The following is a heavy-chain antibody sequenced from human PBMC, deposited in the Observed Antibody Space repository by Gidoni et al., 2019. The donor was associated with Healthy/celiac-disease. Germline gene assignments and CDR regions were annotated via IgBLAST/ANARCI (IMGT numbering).Heavy chain of an antibody. CDR1: GFSLSTSGMC. CDR3: ARMEILLGGMDV. CDR2: IDWDDDK. D-gene: IGHD2-15*01. Sequence: QVTLRESGPALVKPTQTLTLTCTFSGFSLSTSGMCVSWFRQPPGKALEWLARIDWDDDKYYSTSLKTRLTISKDTSKNQVVLTMTNMDPVDTATYYCARMEILLGGMDVWGQGTTVTVSS. J-gene: IGHJ6*02. V-gene: IGHV2-70*15.